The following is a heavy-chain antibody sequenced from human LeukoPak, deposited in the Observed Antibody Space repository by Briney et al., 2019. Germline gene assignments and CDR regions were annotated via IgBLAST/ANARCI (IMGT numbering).Heavy chain of an antibody. CDR2: INTDGSTT. CDR1: GLTFSSYW. V-gene: IGHV3-74*01. J-gene: IGHJ4*02. D-gene: IGHD2-8*01. Sequence: PGGSLRLSCAASGLTFSSYWMHWVRQAPGKGLVWVSRINTDGSTTNYADSVKGRFTISRDNAKDTLYLQMNSLRAEDTAVYYCAWGPHVLMVYAPFNYWGQGTLVTVSS. CDR3: AWGPHVLMVYAPFNY.